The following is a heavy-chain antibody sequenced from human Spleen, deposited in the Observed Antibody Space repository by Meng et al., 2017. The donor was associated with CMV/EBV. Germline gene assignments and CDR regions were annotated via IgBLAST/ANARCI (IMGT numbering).Heavy chain of an antibody. Sequence: QVQLVQSGAEVEKPGASVKVSCKVSGFSLTDLSIHWVRQTPGKGFEWMGSIDPEDGETIYAQRFQGRVTLTEDTSTDTAYMELRSLRSEDTSLYYCATGLGDGLSLGFWGQGSLVTVSS. V-gene: IGHV1-24*01. J-gene: IGHJ4*02. CDR1: GFSLTDLS. CDR3: ATGLGDGLSLGF. D-gene: IGHD2-8*01. CDR2: IDPEDGET.